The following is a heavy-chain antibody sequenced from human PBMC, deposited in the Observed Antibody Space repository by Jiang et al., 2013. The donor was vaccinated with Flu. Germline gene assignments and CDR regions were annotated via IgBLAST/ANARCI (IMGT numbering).Heavy chain of an antibody. V-gene: IGHV1-18*01. J-gene: IGHJ4*02. CDR2: ISPYNGYT. CDR3: TRVSGGAPVYHFDY. CDR1: GYTFASYG. D-gene: IGHD2-8*02. Sequence: GAEVKKPGASVRVSCKASGYTFASYGINWVRQAPGQGLEWMGWISPYNGYTNYAQNLQGRVTLTIDTSTSVAYMELRSLRSDDTAIYYCTRVSGGAPVYHFDYWGQGAQVTVSS.